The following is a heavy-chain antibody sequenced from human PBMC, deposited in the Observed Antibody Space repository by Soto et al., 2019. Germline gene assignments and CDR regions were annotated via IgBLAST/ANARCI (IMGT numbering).Heavy chain of an antibody. CDR2: VSSGSAYI. V-gene: IGHV3-21*01. CDR3: ARGRSGSGWYGLGGMDV. CDR1: GSTFSSYG. D-gene: IGHD6-13*01. J-gene: IGHJ6*02. Sequence: VQLVESGGGLVKPGGSLRLSCAASGSTFSSYGMNWARQAPGKGLEWVSSVSSGSAYIYYAESVKGRFTISRDNAKTSLYLQMNSLRADDTAVYYCARGRSGSGWYGLGGMDVWGQGTTVTVSS.